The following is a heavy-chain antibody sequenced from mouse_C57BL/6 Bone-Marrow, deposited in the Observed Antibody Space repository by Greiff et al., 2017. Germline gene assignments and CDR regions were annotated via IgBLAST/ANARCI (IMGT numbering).Heavy chain of an antibody. J-gene: IGHJ4*01. CDR2: IWTGGGT. Sequence: VKLVESGPGLVAPSQRLSNTCTVSGFSLTSYAISWVRQPPGKGLEWLGVIWTGGGTNYNSALKSRLSISQDNSKSQVFLKMNSLQTDDTARYYCARKRTMNTPRTYYAMDHCAQGTSVTVSP. CDR3: ARKRTMNTPRTYYAMDH. V-gene: IGHV2-9-1*01. D-gene: IGHD2-4*01. CDR1: GFSLTSYA.